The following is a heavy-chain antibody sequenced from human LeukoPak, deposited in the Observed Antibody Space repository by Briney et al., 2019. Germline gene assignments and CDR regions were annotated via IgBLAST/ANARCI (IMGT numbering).Heavy chain of an antibody. V-gene: IGHV4-59*01. CDR3: AREMIRYYSAFDI. CDR2: IYYSGST. Sequence: TSETLSLTCTVSGGSISSYYWSWIRQPPGKGLEWIGYIYYSGSTNYNPSLKSRVTISVDTSKNQFSLKLSSVTAADTAVYYCAREMIRYYSAFDIWGQGTMVTVSS. CDR1: GGSISSYY. D-gene: IGHD3-10*01. J-gene: IGHJ3*02.